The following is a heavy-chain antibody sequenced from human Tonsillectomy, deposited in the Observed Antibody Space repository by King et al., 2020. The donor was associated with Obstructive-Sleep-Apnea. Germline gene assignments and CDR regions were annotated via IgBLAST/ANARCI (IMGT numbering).Heavy chain of an antibody. J-gene: IGHJ5*02. V-gene: IGHV1-8*01. CDR3: AFVSDDSSSPWDWFDP. CDR1: RYTFTSYE. D-gene: IGHD6-13*01. CDR2: MNPNSGNT. Sequence: VQLVESGAEVKKPGASVKVSCKASRYTFTSYEINWVRQATGQGREWMGWMNPNSGNTGYAQNFQGRVTMTRNTSIITAYMQLSSLSSEDTAVYYCAFVSDDSSSPWDWFDPWGQGTLVTVSS.